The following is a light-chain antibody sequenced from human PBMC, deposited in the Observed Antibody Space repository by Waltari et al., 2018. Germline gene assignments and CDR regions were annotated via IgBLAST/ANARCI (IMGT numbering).Light chain of an antibody. CDR3: FVWDDSLSGLWV. CDR2: RSV. Sequence: QSVLTQSPSTSGTPGQRVTISCSGSNSHIGSKHVYWYQQLPGTAPKLLIYRSVLRPSGVPVRFSGSRSGTSASLAISGLRSEDEAHYYCFVWDDSLSGLWVFGGGTKLTVL. CDR1: NSHIGSKH. J-gene: IGLJ3*02. V-gene: IGLV1-47*01.